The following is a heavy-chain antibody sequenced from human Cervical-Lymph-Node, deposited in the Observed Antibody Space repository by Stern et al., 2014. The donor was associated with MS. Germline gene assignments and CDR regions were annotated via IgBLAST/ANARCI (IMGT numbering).Heavy chain of an antibody. CDR1: GYNFTSYG. CDR2: INDGNGKT. V-gene: IGHV1-3*01. J-gene: IGHJ4*02. D-gene: IGHD3-22*01. CDR3: ARGGYFDSSGYLSY. Sequence: QVQLVESGAEVKKPGASVKVSCKASGYNFTSYGMNWVRQAPGQRLEWMGWINDGNGKTKYSPKFQARVAIPRDKSANTAYMELTSLRSEDTAVYHCARGGYFDSSGYLSYWGQGTLVTVSS.